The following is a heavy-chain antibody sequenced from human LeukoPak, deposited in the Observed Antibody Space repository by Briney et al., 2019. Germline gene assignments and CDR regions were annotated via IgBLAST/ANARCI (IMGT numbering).Heavy chain of an antibody. CDR3: ARDTVTSIAARDCYGMDV. Sequence: GGSLRLSCAASGFTFSSYNMNWVRQAPGKGLEWVSYISSSSSTIYYADSVKGRFTISRDNAKNSLYLQMNSLRAEDTAVYYCARDTVTSIAARDCYGMDVWGQGTTVTVSS. CDR2: ISSSSSTI. CDR1: GFTFSSYN. J-gene: IGHJ6*02. D-gene: IGHD6-6*01. V-gene: IGHV3-48*01.